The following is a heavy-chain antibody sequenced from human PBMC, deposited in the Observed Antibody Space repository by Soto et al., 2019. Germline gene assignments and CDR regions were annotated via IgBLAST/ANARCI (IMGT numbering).Heavy chain of an antibody. Sequence: EVQLLESGGGLVQPGGSLRLSCASSGFTFSSYAMSWVLQAPWKGLEWVSAISGSGGSTYYADSVKGRFTISRDNSKNTMYLQMNSLRAEDTAVYYCAKVRTSAPRIAFDLWGQGTMVTVSS. CDR3: AKVRTSAPRIAFDL. V-gene: IGHV3-23*01. CDR1: GFTFSSYA. J-gene: IGHJ3*01. CDR2: ISGSGGST.